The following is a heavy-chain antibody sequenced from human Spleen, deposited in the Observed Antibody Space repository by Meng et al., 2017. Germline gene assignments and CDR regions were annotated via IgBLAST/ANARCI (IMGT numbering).Heavy chain of an antibody. D-gene: IGHD3-22*01. CDR2: ISGDRT. V-gene: IGHV3-38-3*01. CDR1: GFTVSSNE. Sequence: GESLKITCAASGFTVSSNEMSWVRQAPGKGLEWVSSISGDRTYYADSGKGRFTISRDNSKNTLHLQMNSLRAEDTAVYYCAKQYDSSGYYYTPTFDYWGQGTLVTVS. CDR3: AKQYDSSGYYYTPTFDY. J-gene: IGHJ4*02.